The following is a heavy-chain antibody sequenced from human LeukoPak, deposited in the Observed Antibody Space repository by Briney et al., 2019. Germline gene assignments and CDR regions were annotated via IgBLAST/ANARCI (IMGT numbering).Heavy chain of an antibody. CDR2: MNPVSGKA. CDR3: ARGDIVVLPAGIPHNWFDP. Sequence: ASVKVSCKASGYAFTNFDINWVRQAPGQGLEWKGWMNPVSGKAGSAQKFQGRVTLTRDTSISTAYMEVSSLRFDDTAVYYCARGDIVVLPAGIPHNWFDPWGQGTLVTVSS. J-gene: IGHJ5*02. V-gene: IGHV1-8*01. CDR1: GYAFTNFD. D-gene: IGHD2-2*02.